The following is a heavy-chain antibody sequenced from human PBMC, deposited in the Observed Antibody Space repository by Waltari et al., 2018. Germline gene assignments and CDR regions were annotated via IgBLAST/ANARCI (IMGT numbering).Heavy chain of an antibody. J-gene: IGHJ4*02. V-gene: IGHV3-23*04. Sequence: EVQLVESGGGLVQPGGSLRLSCAASGFTFSSYAMSWVRQAPGKGLEWVSAISGRSGSTYYADSVKGRVNIARDNTKNTLYLQMNSLRAEETAVYYWAKEGVYDYVWGSYRSMPYYFDYWGQGTLVTVSS. CDR1: GFTFSSYA. CDR2: ISGRSGST. CDR3: AKEGVYDYVWGSYRSMPYYFDY. D-gene: IGHD3-16*02.